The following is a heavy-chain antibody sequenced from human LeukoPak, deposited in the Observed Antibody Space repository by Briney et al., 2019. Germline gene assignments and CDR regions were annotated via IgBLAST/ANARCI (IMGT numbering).Heavy chain of an antibody. CDR2: VEDTGST. J-gene: IGHJ3*02. D-gene: IGHD2-15*01. CDR1: GGSINDYY. CDR3: ARDGHCNGGGCWNAFDI. V-gene: IGHV4-59*01. Sequence: SETLSLTCTVSGGSINDYYWSWIRQPPGKGLEWIGYVEDTGSTKYNPSLASRVTISLDTSKTQFSLKLTSVTAADTAVYYCARDGHCNGGGCWNAFDIWGQGTMVTVSS.